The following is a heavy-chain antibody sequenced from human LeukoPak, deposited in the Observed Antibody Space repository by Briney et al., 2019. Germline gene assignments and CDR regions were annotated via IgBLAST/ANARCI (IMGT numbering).Heavy chain of an antibody. J-gene: IGHJ4*02. V-gene: IGHV3-21*01. CDR2: ISSSSCYI. Sequence: GGSLRLSCAASGFTFSSYSMNWVRQAPGKGLEWVSSISSSSCYIYYADSVKGRFTISRDNAKNSLYLQMNSLRAEDTAVYYCVREGGSSVTIDYWGQGTLVTVSS. D-gene: IGHD4-17*01. CDR1: GFTFSSYS. CDR3: VREGGSSVTIDY.